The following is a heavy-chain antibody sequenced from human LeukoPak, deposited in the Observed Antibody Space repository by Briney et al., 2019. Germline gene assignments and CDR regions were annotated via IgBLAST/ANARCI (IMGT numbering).Heavy chain of an antibody. CDR1: GFTFSSYS. D-gene: IGHD6-19*01. J-gene: IGHJ4*02. CDR2: ISSSSSYI. CDR3: ARDGSSGLDY. Sequence: GGSLRLSCAASGFTFSSYSMNWVRQAPGKGLEWVSSISSSSSYIYYADSVKGRFPISRDNAKNSLYLQMNSLRAEDTAVYYCARDGSSGLDYWGQGTLVTVSS. V-gene: IGHV3-21*04.